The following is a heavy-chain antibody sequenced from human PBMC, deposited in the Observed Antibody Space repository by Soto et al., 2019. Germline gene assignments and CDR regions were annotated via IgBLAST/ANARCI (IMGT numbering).Heavy chain of an antibody. CDR2: IYYSGST. CDR1: GGSISSYY. V-gene: IGHV4-59*12. J-gene: IGHJ3*01. CDR3: ARDLDYGGNSEASDV. D-gene: IGHD4-17*01. Sequence: SETLSLTCTVSGGSISSYYWSWIRQPPGKGLEWIGYIYYSGSTNYNPSLKSRVTISADKSISTAYLQWSSLKASDTAMYYCARDLDYGGNSEASDVWGQGTMVTVSS.